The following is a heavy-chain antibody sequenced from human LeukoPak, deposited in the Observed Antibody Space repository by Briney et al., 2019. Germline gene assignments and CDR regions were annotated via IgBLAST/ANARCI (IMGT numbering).Heavy chain of an antibody. CDR2: IYHSGST. V-gene: IGHV4-30-2*01. Sequence: PSETLSLTCAVSGGSISSGGYSWSWIRQPPGKGLEWIGYIYHSGSTYYNPSLKSRVTISVDRSKNQFSLKLSSVTAADTAVYYCARAHYDSSGYYYYYGMDVWGQGTTVTVSS. CDR1: GGSISSGGYS. J-gene: IGHJ6*02. D-gene: IGHD3-22*01. CDR3: ARAHYDSSGYYYYYGMDV.